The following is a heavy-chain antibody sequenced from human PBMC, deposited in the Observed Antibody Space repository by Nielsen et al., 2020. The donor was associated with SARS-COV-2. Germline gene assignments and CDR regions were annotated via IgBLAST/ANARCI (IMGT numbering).Heavy chain of an antibody. V-gene: IGHV3-73*01. J-gene: IGHJ6*02. CDR3: KHYYDMDV. D-gene: IGHD2-21*01. Sequence: GGSLRLSCAASGFTFGDAIIHWVRQASGKGLEWVGRIRSNTNNYETSYAASVKGRFTISRDESKNMAYLQMSRLKTDDTAVYYCKHYYDMDVWGQGTTVTVSS. CDR1: GFTFGDAI. CDR2: IRSNTNNYET.